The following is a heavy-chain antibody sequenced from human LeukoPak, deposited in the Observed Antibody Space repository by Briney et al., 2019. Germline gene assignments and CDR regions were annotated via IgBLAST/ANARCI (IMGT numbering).Heavy chain of an antibody. Sequence: GGSLRLSCAASGFTFSRYALHWVRQAPGKGLEWVSLLSYDGTNKYYADSVKGRFTISRDNSRNTLYLQMNRLRAEDTAVYYCARGKWEPGRGYFDYWGQGTLVTVSS. CDR2: LSYDGTNK. J-gene: IGHJ4*02. CDR1: GFTFSRYA. D-gene: IGHD1-26*01. CDR3: ARGKWEPGRGYFDY. V-gene: IGHV3-30*04.